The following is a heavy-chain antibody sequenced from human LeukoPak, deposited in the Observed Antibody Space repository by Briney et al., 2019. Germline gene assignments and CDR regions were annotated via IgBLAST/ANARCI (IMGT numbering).Heavy chain of an antibody. Sequence: GGSLRLSCAASGFTFSSYAMSWVRQAPGKGLEWVSAISGSGGSTYYADSVKGRFTISRDNSKNTLYLQMNSLGAEDTAVYYCAKDRGCTNGVCYTDYYYGMDVWGQGTTVTVSS. CDR3: AKDRGCTNGVCYTDYYYGMDV. V-gene: IGHV3-23*01. J-gene: IGHJ6*02. CDR2: ISGSGGST. CDR1: GFTFSSYA. D-gene: IGHD2-8*01.